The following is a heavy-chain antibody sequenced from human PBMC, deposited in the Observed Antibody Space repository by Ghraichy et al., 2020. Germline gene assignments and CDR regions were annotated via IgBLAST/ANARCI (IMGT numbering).Heavy chain of an antibody. V-gene: IGHV4-34*01. J-gene: IGHJ4*02. CDR3: ARGSTTGTGIIDY. Sequence: SETLSLTCAVYGGSFSGYYWSWIRQPPGKGLEWIGEINHSGSTNYNPSLKSRVTISVDTSKNQFSLKLSSVTAADTAVYYCARGSTTGTGIIDYWGQGTLVTVSS. CDR1: GGSFSGYY. D-gene: IGHD1-1*01. CDR2: INHSGST.